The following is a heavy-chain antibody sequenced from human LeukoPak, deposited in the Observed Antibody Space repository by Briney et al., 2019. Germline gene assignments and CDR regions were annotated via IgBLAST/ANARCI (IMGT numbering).Heavy chain of an antibody. D-gene: IGHD6-6*01. CDR2: ICSGGGST. J-gene: IGHJ2*01. Sequence: GGSLRLSCAASGFTFSSYAMGWGRQPPGKGLEWVSGICSGGGSTYYTDSMKGRFTISRDNSKNTLYLQMNSLTAEDTALYYCANARGTSSSYFDLWGRGTLVTVSS. V-gene: IGHV3-23*01. CDR3: ANARGTSSSYFDL. CDR1: GFTFSSYA.